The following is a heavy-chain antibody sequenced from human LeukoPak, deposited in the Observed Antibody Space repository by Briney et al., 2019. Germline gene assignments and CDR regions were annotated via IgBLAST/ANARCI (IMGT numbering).Heavy chain of an antibody. CDR1: GGSISSESVY. CDR3: ARANYDSSGYDQPFDY. V-gene: IGHV4-39*07. Sequence: SETLSLTCTVSGGSISSESVYGGWIRQPPGKGLEWIGSIYYSGSTYYNPSLKSRVTISVDTSKNQFSLKLNSVTAADTAVYYWARANYDSSGYDQPFDYWGQGTLVTVSS. D-gene: IGHD3-22*01. CDR2: IYYSGST. J-gene: IGHJ4*02.